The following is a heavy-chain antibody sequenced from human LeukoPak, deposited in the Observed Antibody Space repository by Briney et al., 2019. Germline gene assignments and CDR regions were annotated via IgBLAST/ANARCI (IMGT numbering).Heavy chain of an antibody. CDR3: ARGVAARPAGD. CDR1: GYTFTGYY. CDR2: ISAYNGNT. V-gene: IGHV1-18*04. J-gene: IGHJ4*02. D-gene: IGHD6-6*01. Sequence: ASVKVSCKASGYTFTGYYIHWVRQAPGQGLEWMGWISAYNGNTNYAQKLQGRVTMTTDTSTSTAYMELRSLRSDDTAVYYCARGVAARPAGDWGQGTLVTVSS.